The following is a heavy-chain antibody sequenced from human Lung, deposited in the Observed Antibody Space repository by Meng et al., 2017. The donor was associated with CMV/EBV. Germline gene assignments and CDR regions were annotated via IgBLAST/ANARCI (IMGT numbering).Heavy chain of an antibody. D-gene: IGHD3-10*01. CDR3: ARFGEVIDY. CDR1: GYTVTGYY. V-gene: IGHV1-2*06. Sequence: KVSCKTSGYTVTGYYTHWVRQAPGQGLEWMGRINPKSGATDYAQKFQGRVTLTRDTSINTAYMELNRLTSDDTAVYYCARFGEVIDYWGQGTLVTVSS. J-gene: IGHJ4*02. CDR2: INPKSGAT.